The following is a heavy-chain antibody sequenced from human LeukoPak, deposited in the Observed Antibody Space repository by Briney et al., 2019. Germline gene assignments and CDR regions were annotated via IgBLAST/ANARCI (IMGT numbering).Heavy chain of an antibody. J-gene: IGHJ4*02. CDR2: IKSKTDGGTT. Sequence: GGSLRLSCAASGFTFSSYEMNWVRQAPGEGLEWVGRIKSKTDGGTTDYAAPVKGRFTISRDDSKNTLYLQMNSLKTEDTAVYYCAKVLGAIGPPDYWGQGTLVTVSS. CDR1: GFTFSSYE. V-gene: IGHV3-15*01. D-gene: IGHD1-26*01. CDR3: AKVLGAIGPPDY.